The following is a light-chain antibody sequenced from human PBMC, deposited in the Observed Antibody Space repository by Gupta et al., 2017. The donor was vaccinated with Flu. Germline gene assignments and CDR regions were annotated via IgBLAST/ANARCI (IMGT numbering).Light chain of an antibody. J-gene: IGLJ3*02. V-gene: IGLV1-40*01. CDR2: GNN. CDR1: SSDIGAGYD. Sequence: QSVLTQPPSVSGAPGQRLTISCTGSSSDIGAGYDVHWYQQVPGAAPKLLIYGNNNRPSGVPDRFSGSKSGTSASLAITGLQAEDEADYYCQSYDSSLSGSVFGGGTKLTGL. CDR3: QSYDSSLSGSV.